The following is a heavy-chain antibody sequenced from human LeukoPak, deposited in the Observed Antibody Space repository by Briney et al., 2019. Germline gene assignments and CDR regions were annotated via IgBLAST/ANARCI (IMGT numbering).Heavy chain of an antibody. D-gene: IGHD1-26*01. J-gene: IGHJ4*02. CDR1: GFTFSSYG. CDR3: ARDLIVGATIDY. Sequence: GGSLRLSCAASGFTFSSYGMHWVRQAPGKGLEWVAVIWYDGSNKYYADSVKGRFTISRDNSKNTLYLQMNSLRAEDTAVYYCARDLIVGATIDYWGQGTLVTVSS. CDR2: IWYDGSNK. V-gene: IGHV3-33*01.